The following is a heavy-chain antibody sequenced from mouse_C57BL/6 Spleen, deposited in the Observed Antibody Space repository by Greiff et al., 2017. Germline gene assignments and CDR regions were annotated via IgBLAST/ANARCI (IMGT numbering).Heavy chain of an antibody. CDR1: GYTFTSYW. CDR3: ARGGNYQFSYYAMDY. D-gene: IGHD2-1*01. V-gene: IGHV1-69*01. J-gene: IGHJ4*01. Sequence: VQLQQPGAELVMPGASVKLSCKASGYTFTSYWMHWVKQRPGQGLEWIGEIDPSDSYTNYNQKFKGKSTLTVDKSSSTSYMQLSSLTSEDSAVXYCARGGNYQFSYYAMDYWGQGTSVTVSS. CDR2: IDPSDSYT.